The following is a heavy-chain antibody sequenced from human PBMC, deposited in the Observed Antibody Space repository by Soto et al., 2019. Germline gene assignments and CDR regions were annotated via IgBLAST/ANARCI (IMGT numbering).Heavy chain of an antibody. CDR1: GYSISSGYY. J-gene: IGHJ5*02. CDR2: IYHGVST. CDR3: AILPHWVPYYYDSSPDTFENWFDP. V-gene: IGHV4-38-2*01. D-gene: IGHD3-22*01. Sequence: KSSETLSVTCAVSGYSISSGYYWGWLRQPPGKGLEWIGSIYHGVSTYYNPSLNSRVTLSIDMTNNHVSLILNSVTAADTAVYYCAILPHWVPYYYDSSPDTFENWFDPSAQGNLLTDSS.